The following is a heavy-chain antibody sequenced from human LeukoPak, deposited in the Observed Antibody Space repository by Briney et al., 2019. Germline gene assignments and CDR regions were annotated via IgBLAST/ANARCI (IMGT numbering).Heavy chain of an antibody. D-gene: IGHD3-10*01. V-gene: IGHV4-34*01. CDR1: GGSFSGYY. J-gene: IGHJ4*02. CDR2: INHSGST. Sequence: SETLSLTCAVYGGSFSGYYWSWIRQPPGKGLEWIGEINHSGSTNYNPSLKSRVTISVDTSKNQFSLKLSSVTAADTAVYYCASNRDGSGSYYKAAAYHFDYWGQGTLVTVSS. CDR3: ASNRDGSGSYYKAAAYHFDY.